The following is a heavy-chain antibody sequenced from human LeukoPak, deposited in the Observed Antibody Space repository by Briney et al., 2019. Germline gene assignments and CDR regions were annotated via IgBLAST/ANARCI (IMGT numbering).Heavy chain of an antibody. CDR3: AKDLHDYGNYVGWFDS. Sequence: GGSLRLSCVASGFTFSSYAMDWVRQAPGKRLEWVSDICGSGGSTYYADSVKGRFTISRDNSKTTLFLRMNSLRAEDTAVYYCAKDLHDYGNYVGWFDSWGQGTLVTVSS. V-gene: IGHV3-23*01. D-gene: IGHD4-11*01. J-gene: IGHJ5*01. CDR2: ICGSGGST. CDR1: GFTFSSYA.